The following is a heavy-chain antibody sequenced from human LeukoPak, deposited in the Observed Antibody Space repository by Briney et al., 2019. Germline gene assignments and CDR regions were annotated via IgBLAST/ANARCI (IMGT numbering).Heavy chain of an antibody. V-gene: IGHV4-38-2*02. CDR3: AKSGGYGLIDY. CDR2: IYYSGST. Sequence: PSETLSLTCTVSGYSISTGYYWGWIRQPPGKGLEWIGSIYYSGSTYYNPSLKSRVTISVDTSNNQFSLKLTSVTAADTAVYYCAKSGGYGLIDYWGQGTLVTVSS. J-gene: IGHJ4*02. CDR1: GYSISTGYY. D-gene: IGHD1-26*01.